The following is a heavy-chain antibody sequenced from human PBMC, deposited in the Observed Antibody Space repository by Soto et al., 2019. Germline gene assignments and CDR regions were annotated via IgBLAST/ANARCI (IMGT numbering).Heavy chain of an antibody. CDR3: SSPTVTPHYGMDV. D-gene: IGHD4-17*01. CDR2: ISSSGSTI. V-gene: IGHV3-11*01. J-gene: IGHJ6*02. Sequence: QVQLVESGGGLIKPGGSLRLSCAASGFTFSDYYMSWIRQAPGKGLEWVSYISSSGSTIYYADSVEGRFTISRDNAKNSLYLQMNSLRSEDTAVYYCSSPTVTPHYGMDVWGQGTTVTVSS. CDR1: GFTFSDYY.